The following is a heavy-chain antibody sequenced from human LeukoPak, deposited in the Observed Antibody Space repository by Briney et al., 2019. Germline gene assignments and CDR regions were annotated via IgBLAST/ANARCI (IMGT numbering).Heavy chain of an antibody. CDR2: IYYSGST. D-gene: IGHD3-10*01. J-gene: IGHJ5*02. CDR3: ARRFGFGGDWFDP. Sequence: SETLSLTCTVSGGSISSSSYYWGWIRQLPGKGLEWIGSIYYSGSTYYNPSLKSRVTISVDTSRNQFSLKLSSVTAADTAVYYCARRFGFGGDWFDPWGQGTLVTVSS. CDR1: GGSISSSSYY. V-gene: IGHV4-39*01.